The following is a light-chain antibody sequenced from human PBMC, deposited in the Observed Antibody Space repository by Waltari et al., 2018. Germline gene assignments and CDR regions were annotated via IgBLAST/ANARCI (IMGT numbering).Light chain of an antibody. V-gene: IGKV3-20*01. J-gene: IGKJ5*01. CDR2: AAS. CDR3: QHYDSSLGIT. Sequence: EIVLTQSPGTLSLSPGERVTLSCRASQSVSSSNLAWYQQKPGQAPRLLIYAASSRAAGIPDRISGSGSGTDFTLTISRLEPEDFAVYYCQHYDSSLGITFGQGTRLEIK. CDR1: QSVSSSN.